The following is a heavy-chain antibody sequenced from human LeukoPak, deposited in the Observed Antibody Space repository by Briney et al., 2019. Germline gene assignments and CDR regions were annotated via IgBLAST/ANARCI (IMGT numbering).Heavy chain of an antibody. J-gene: IGHJ4*02. CDR1: GFTFSSYT. D-gene: IGHD6-19*01. CDR2: ISSSSGTK. Sequence: LPGGSLRLSCEASGFTFSSYTMNWVRQAPGKGLEWISYISSSSGTKYYADPVKGRFTTSRDNAQNSLYLQMNSLRDEDTAVYYCAKDRIAVAGTDFDYWGQGTLVTVSS. CDR3: AKDRIAVAGTDFDY. V-gene: IGHV3-48*02.